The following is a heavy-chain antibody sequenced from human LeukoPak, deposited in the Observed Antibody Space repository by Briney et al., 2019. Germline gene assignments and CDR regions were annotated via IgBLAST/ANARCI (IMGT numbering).Heavy chain of an antibody. J-gene: IGHJ6*03. D-gene: IGHD2-2*01. CDR2: IWYDGSNK. Sequence: GGSLRLSCAASGFTFSSYGMHCVRQAPGKGLEWVAVIWYDGSNKYYADSVKGRFTISRDNSKNTLYLQMNSLRAEDTAVYYCAKDGRGYCSSTSCDEPATRNYYYYYMDVWGKGTTVNVSS. V-gene: IGHV3-33*06. CDR1: GFTFSSYG. CDR3: AKDGRGYCSSTSCDEPATRNYYYYYMDV.